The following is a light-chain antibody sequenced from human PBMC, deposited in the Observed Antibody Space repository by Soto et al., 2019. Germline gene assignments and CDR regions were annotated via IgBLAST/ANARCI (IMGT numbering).Light chain of an antibody. CDR3: QQYGDSPQT. CDR2: GAS. J-gene: IGKJ2*01. Sequence: EIVLTQSPGTLSSSPGERATLSCRASQSVSHSYLAWYQQKPGQAPRLLIYGASNRATGIPDRFSGSGSGTDFTLTIRRMEPEDFAMYYCQQYGDSPQTFGQWTKLEMK. CDR1: QSVSHSY. V-gene: IGKV3-20*01.